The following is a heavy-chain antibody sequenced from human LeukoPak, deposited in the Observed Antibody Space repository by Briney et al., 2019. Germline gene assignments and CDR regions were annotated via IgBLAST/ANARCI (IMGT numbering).Heavy chain of an antibody. J-gene: IGHJ5*02. CDR1: GYTFTDYW. CDR2: IYPGDSDT. D-gene: IGHD3-10*01. V-gene: IGHV5-51*01. Sequence: GESLKISCKGSGYTFTDYWIGWVRQMPGKGLEWMGIIYPGDSDTRYSPSFQGQVTISADKSISTAYLQWSSLKASDTAMYYCARLGFSCQRFGCWFDPWGQGTLVTVSS. CDR3: ARLGFSCQRFGCWFDP.